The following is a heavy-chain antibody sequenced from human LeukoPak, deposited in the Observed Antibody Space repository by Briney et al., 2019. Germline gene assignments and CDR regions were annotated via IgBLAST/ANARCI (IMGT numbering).Heavy chain of an antibody. J-gene: IGHJ4*02. Sequence: SETLSLTCTVSGGSLSSYYWSWIRQPPGKGLEWIGYIYYSGSTNYNPSLKSRVTISVDTSKNQFSLKLSSVTAADTAVYYCARGYYDFWSGYCFDYWGQGTLVTVSS. CDR3: ARGYYDFWSGYCFDY. D-gene: IGHD3-3*01. CDR2: IYYSGST. V-gene: IGHV4-59*01. CDR1: GGSLSSYY.